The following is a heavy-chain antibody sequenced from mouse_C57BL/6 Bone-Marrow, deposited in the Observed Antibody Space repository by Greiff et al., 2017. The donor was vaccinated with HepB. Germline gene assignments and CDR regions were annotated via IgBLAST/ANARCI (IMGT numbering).Heavy chain of an antibody. Sequence: QVQLKESGAELARPGASVKLSCKASGYTFTSYGISWVKQRTGQGLEWIGEIYPRSGNTYYNEKFKGKATLTADKSSSTAYMELRSLTSEDSAVYFCARGYSPWFAYWGQGTLVTVSA. J-gene: IGHJ3*01. CDR1: GYTFTSYG. CDR2: IYPRSGNT. CDR3: ARGYSPWFAY. V-gene: IGHV1-81*01. D-gene: IGHD2-12*01.